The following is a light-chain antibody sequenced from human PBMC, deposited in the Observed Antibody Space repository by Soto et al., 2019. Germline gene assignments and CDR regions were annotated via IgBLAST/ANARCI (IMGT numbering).Light chain of an antibody. CDR1: QSVSSF. CDR3: QQYNNWPRT. CDR2: DAS. Sequence: EIVWTQSPATLSLSPGERATLSCRASQSVSSFLAWYQKKPGQDPRILIYDASIRATGIPARFSGSGSGTEFNLTISSLQSEDFAVYECQQYNNWPRTVGQGTKVDIK. V-gene: IGKV3D-15*01. J-gene: IGKJ1*01.